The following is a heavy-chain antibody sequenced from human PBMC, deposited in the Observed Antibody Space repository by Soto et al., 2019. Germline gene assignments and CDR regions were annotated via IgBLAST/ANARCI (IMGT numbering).Heavy chain of an antibody. CDR1: GGSISSSSYY. D-gene: IGHD6-19*01. V-gene: IGHV4-39*01. J-gene: IGHJ1*01. CDR2: IYYSGST. Sequence: SDTLSLTCTVSGGSISSSSYYWGWIRQPPGKGLEWIGSIYYSGSTYYNPSLKSRVTISVDTSKNQFSLKLSSVTAADTAVYYCARHKKAVAGPEYFQHWGQGTLVTVSS. CDR3: ARHKKAVAGPEYFQH.